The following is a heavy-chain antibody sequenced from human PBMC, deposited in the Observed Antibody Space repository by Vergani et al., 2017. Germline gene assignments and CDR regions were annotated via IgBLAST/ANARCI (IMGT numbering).Heavy chain of an antibody. Sequence: EVQLVESGGGLVKPGGSLRLSCAASGFTFSSYSMNWVRQAPGKGLEWVSSISSMGTDIYYADSVTGRFTISRDNAKNTLYLQMNSLRAEDTALYYCARDAGSSWDXFDYWGQGTLVTVSS. CDR1: GFTFSSYS. CDR3: ARDAGSSWDXFDY. CDR2: ISSMGTDI. J-gene: IGHJ4*02. D-gene: IGHD6-13*01. V-gene: IGHV3-21*01.